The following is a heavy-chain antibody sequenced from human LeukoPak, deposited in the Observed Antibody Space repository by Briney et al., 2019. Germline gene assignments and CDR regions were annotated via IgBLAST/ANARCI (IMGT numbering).Heavy chain of an antibody. CDR3: ARAGGYSGYASN. J-gene: IGHJ4*02. V-gene: IGHV4-61*01. CDR2: IYYSGTT. CDR1: GDSFSSVTDY. D-gene: IGHD5-12*01. Sequence: SETLSLTCTVSGDSFSSVTDYWAWIRQPPGKGLEWIGYIYYSGTTYYNPSLKSRVTISVDASKNQFSLNLSSVGAADTAVYYCARAGGYSGYASNWGQGTLVTVSS.